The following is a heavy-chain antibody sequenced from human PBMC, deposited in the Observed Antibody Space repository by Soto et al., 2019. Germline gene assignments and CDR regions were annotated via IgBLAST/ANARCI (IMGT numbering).Heavy chain of an antibody. Sequence: GGSLRLSCAASGFTFSDYALSWVRQAPGKGLEWVSTISGSGDNTYHADSVKGRITVSRDNSKNTLYLQMSSLSAEDTAVYYCAKGGNTNNNYYYYVXVWGKGTAVTVSS. CDR2: ISGSGDNT. D-gene: IGHD1-1*01. V-gene: IGHV3-23*01. CDR3: AKGGNTNNNYYYYVXV. CDR1: GFTFSDYA. J-gene: IGHJ6*03.